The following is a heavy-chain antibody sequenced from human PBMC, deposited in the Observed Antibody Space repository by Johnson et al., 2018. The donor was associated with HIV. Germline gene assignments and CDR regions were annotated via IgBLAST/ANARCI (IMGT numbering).Heavy chain of an antibody. J-gene: IGHJ3*02. Sequence: QVQLVESGGGVVQPGGSLRLSCAASGFTFKSYGMHWVRQAPGKGLEWVAFIRFDGSNVHYGDSVKGRFTISRDNAKNSLYLQMNSLRAEDTAVYYCARDQGGNHNAFDIWGQGTMVTVSS. CDR1: GFTFKSYG. CDR2: IRFDGSNV. CDR3: ARDQGGNHNAFDI. V-gene: IGHV3-30*02. D-gene: IGHD1-14*01.